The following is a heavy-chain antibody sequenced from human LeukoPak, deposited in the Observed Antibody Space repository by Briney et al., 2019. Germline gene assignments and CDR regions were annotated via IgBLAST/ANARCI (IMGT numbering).Heavy chain of an antibody. J-gene: IGHJ4*02. CDR1: GFTFSTYW. CDR2: INQDGSGK. V-gene: IGHV3-7*01. CDR3: ASNEVAVAGNDFDY. Sequence: GGSLRLSCAATGFTFSTYWMSWVRQAPGKGLEWVANINQDGSGKYYVDSVKGRFTVSRDNAKNSLYLQMNSLRVEDTAVYYCASNEVAVAGNDFDYWGQGALVTVSS. D-gene: IGHD6-19*01.